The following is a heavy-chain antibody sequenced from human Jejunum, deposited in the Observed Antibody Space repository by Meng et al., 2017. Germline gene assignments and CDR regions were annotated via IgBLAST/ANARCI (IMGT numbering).Heavy chain of an antibody. D-gene: IGHD5-18*01. CDR1: FGSISSVYW. CDR2: IYHSGST. J-gene: IGHJ4*02. V-gene: IGHV4-4*02. Sequence: QVQLEESGPGLVKPSESLSLTCAVSFGSISSVYWWTWVRQSPGKGLEWIGEIYHSGSTNYNPSLKSRVTISVDKSKNQFSLKLTSVTAADTAVYYCARGGYYSFDYWGQGTLVTVSS. CDR3: ARGGYYSFDY.